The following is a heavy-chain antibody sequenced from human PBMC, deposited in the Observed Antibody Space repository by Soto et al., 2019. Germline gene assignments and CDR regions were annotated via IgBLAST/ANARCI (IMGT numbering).Heavy chain of an antibody. V-gene: IGHV3-48*03. CDR3: ARDDAFDI. J-gene: IGHJ3*02. Sequence: LSLSCAASGFTFSSYEMNWVRQAPGKGLEWVSYISSSGSTIYDADSVKGRFTISRDNAKNSLYLQMNSLRAEDTAVYYCARDDAFDIWGQGTMVTVSS. CDR2: ISSSGSTI. CDR1: GFTFSSYE.